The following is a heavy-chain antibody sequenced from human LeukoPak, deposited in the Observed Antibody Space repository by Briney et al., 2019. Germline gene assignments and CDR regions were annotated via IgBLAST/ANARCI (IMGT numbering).Heavy chain of an antibody. CDR2: ISGSGTPV. CDR1: GISFSSYE. Sequence: GGSLRLSCEASGISFSSYEMNWVRQAPGKGLEWLSCISGSGTPVYYADSVKGRFTISRDNAKNSLYLQMNSLRAEDTAVYYCARGFRDTAMFLDYWGQGTLVTVSS. D-gene: IGHD5-18*01. CDR3: ARGFRDTAMFLDY. V-gene: IGHV3-48*03. J-gene: IGHJ4*02.